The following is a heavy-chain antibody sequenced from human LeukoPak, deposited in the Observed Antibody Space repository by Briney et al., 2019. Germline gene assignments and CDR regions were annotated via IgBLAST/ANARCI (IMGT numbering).Heavy chain of an antibody. V-gene: IGHV3-23*01. J-gene: IGHJ6*02. D-gene: IGHD3-3*01. CDR3: AGYYDFWSGYYNTHYYGMDV. Sequence: GGSLRLSCAASGFTFSSYAMSWVRQAPGKGLEWVSAISGSGGSTYYADSVKGRFTISRDNSKNTLYLQMNSLRAEDTAVYYCAGYYDFWSGYYNTHYYGMDVWGQGTTVTVSS. CDR1: GFTFSSYA. CDR2: ISGSGGST.